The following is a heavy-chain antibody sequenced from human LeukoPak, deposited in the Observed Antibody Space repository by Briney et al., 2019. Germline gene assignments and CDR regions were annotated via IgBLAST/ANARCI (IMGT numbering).Heavy chain of an antibody. D-gene: IGHD3-22*01. V-gene: IGHV4-59*01. CDR2: IYYSGST. CDR3: ARDDYYYDSSGYLA. CDR1: GGSISSYY. Sequence: SETLSLTCTVSGGSISSYYWSWIRQPPGKGLEWIGYIYYSGSTNYNPSLKSRVTISVDTSKNQFSLKLSSVTAADTAVYYCARDDYYYDSSGYLARGQGTLVTVSS. J-gene: IGHJ4*02.